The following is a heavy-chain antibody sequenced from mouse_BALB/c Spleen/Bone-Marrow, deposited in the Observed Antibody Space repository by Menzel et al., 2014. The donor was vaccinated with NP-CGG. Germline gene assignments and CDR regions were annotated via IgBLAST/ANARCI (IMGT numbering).Heavy chain of an antibody. J-gene: IGHJ4*01. Sequence: VQLQQSGPGLVAPSQSLSITCTVSGFSLTSYSVHWVRQPPGKGLEGLGVIWAGGSTNYNSALMSRLSISKDNSKSQVLLKMSSLQTDDTAMFYCARDDDSYAMDYWGQGTSVTVSS. CDR3: ARDDDSYAMDY. CDR1: GFSLTSYS. V-gene: IGHV2-9*02. CDR2: IWAGGST. D-gene: IGHD2-3*01.